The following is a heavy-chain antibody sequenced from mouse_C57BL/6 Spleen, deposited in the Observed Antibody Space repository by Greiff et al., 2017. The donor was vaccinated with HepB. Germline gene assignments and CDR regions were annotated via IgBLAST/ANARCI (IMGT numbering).Heavy chain of an antibody. CDR1: GYTFTSYG. V-gene: IGHV1-81*01. J-gene: IGHJ3*01. CDR3: ARSHYDSSEGFAY. CDR2: INPRSGNN. D-gene: IGHD1-1*01. Sequence: VQLQQSGAELVRPGASVKLSCTASGYTFTSYGISWVKQRTGQGLEWIGEINPRSGNNYYNEKFKGKATLTADKSSSTAYMELRSLTSEDSAVYFCARSHYDSSEGFAYWGQGTLVTVSA.